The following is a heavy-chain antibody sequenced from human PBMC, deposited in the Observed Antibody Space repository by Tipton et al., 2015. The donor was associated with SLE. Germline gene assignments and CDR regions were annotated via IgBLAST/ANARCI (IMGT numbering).Heavy chain of an antibody. V-gene: IGHV4-38-2*02. J-gene: IGHJ3*02. CDR3: ARDKHSSGWDAFDI. CDR1: GYSISSGYY. CDR2: IYHSGST. D-gene: IGHD6-19*01. Sequence: TLSLTCTVSGYSISSGYYWGWIRQPPGKGLEWIGSIYHSGSTYYNPSLKSRVTISVDTSKNQFSLKLSSVTAADTAVYYCARDKHSSGWDAFDIWGQGTMVTVSS.